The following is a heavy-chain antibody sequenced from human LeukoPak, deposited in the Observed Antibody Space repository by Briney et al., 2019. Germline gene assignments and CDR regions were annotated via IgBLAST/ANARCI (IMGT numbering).Heavy chain of an antibody. J-gene: IGHJ6*02. V-gene: IGHV3-74*01. D-gene: IGHD3-22*01. CDR2: ITNDGSST. CDR3: AKDGGRTYGYSMFYYGMDV. CDR1: GLTFSSHW. Sequence: PGGSLRLSCAASGLTFSSHWMHWVRQAPGKGLVWVSRITNDGSSTTYADSVKGRFTISRDNSNLYLQMNSLRAEDTAIYYCAKDGGRTYGYSMFYYGMDVWGQGTTVTVSS.